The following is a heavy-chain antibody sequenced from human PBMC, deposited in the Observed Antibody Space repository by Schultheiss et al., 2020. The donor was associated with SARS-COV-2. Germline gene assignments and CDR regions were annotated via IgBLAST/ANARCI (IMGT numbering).Heavy chain of an antibody. D-gene: IGHD5-24*01. J-gene: IGHJ5*02. CDR3: ARGGRDGYTMYNWFDP. CDR2: IYYSGST. CDR1: GGSMSTYH. Sequence: SDTLSLACTVSGGSMSTYHWSWLRQHPGKGLEWIGYIYYSGSTYYNPSLKSRVTISVDTSKNQFSLKLSSVTAADTAVYYCARGGRDGYTMYNWFDPWGQGTLVTVSS. V-gene: IGHV4-59*12.